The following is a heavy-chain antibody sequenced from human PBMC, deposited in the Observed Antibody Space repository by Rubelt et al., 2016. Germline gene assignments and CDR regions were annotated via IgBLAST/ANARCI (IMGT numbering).Heavy chain of an antibody. D-gene: IGHD6-13*01. CDR2: INAYDGHP. Sequence: QVQLVQSGAEVKKPGASVKVSCKASCYTFTSHGISWVRQAPGQGPEWRGWINAYDGHPTDAPKLQGRPTMPTATSTSRAYMEARSLRSDDTAVYFCARDQLALYAFDIWGQGTMVTVSS. V-gene: IGHV1-18*01. CDR3: ARDQLALYAFDI. J-gene: IGHJ3*02. CDR1: CYTFTSHG.